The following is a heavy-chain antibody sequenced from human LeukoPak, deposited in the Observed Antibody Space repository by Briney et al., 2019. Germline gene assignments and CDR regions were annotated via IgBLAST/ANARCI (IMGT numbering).Heavy chain of an antibody. J-gene: IGHJ5*02. D-gene: IGHD3-22*01. CDR3: ARKRKGGYSFDP. CDR1: GYTFTGYY. CDR2: INPNSGGT. V-gene: IGHV1-2*02. Sequence: GASVRVSCTASGYTFTGYYMHWVRQAPGQGLEWMGWINPNSGGTNYAQKFQGRVTMTRDTSISTAYMELSRLRSDDTAVYYCARKRKGGYSFDPWGQGTLVTVSS.